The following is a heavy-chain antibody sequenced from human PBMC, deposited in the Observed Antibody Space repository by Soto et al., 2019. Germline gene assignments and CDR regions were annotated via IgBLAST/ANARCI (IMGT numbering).Heavy chain of an antibody. Sequence: SETLSLTCGVSGDSISSNKWWTWVRQTPGNGLEWIGKIDHNGVANYDPSLEGRVTISKDISKNQISLKVTSVTAADSAVYYCARMNRDYYYYGMDVWGQGATVTVSS. CDR2: IDHNGVA. CDR1: GDSISSNKW. J-gene: IGHJ6*02. CDR3: ARMNRDYYYYGMDV. V-gene: IGHV4-4*02.